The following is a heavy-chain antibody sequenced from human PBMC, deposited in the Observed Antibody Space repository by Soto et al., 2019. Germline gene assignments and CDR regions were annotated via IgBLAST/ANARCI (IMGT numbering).Heavy chain of an antibody. CDR2: ISGSGGST. D-gene: IGHD3-3*01. V-gene: IGHV3-23*01. Sequence: GGSLRLSCAASGFTFSSYAMIWVRQAPGKGLEWVSAISGSGGSTYYADSVKGRFTISRDNSKNTLYLQMNSPRAEDTAVYYCAKDALPTYYDFWSGYYIGFYFDYWGQGTLVTVSS. CDR3: AKDALPTYYDFWSGYYIGFYFDY. CDR1: GFTFSSYA. J-gene: IGHJ4*02.